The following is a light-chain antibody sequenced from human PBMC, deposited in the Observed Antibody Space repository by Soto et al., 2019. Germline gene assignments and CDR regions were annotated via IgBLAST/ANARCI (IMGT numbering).Light chain of an antibody. CDR3: QQYGIFTIT. V-gene: IGKV3-20*01. CDR1: QTTSGKY. CDR2: GAS. J-gene: IGKJ5*01. Sequence: EIVLTPSPGTLSLSPGASATLSCRTSQTTSGKYLAWYQKRPGLAPRLLVYGASRRATGIPDRFRGSGSGTEFTLTISRLETEDFAVYYCQQYGIFTITFGQGTQLDIK.